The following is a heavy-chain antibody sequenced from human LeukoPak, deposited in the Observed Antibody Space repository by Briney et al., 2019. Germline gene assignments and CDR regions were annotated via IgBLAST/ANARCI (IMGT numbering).Heavy chain of an antibody. CDR3: ARDYPSFDY. D-gene: IGHD3-16*02. Sequence: TGGSLRLSCAASGFTFSRYGMHWVRQAPGKGLEWVAVISYDGSNKYYADSVKGRFTISRDNSKNTLYLQMNSLRAEDTAVYYCARDYPSFDYWGQGTLVTVSS. CDR2: ISYDGSNK. V-gene: IGHV3-30*03. J-gene: IGHJ4*02. CDR1: GFTFSRYG.